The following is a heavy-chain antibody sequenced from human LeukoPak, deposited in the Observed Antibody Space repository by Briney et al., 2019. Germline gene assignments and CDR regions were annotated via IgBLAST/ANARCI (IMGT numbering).Heavy chain of an antibody. Sequence: SETLSLTCTVSGGSISSSNYYWGWIRQPPGKGLEWIGNIYYSGGTYYKPSLKTRVTISVDTSKNQFSLKLTSVTAADTAVYYCARHASVDGNWPRPLDYWGQGSLVTVSS. V-gene: IGHV4-39*01. CDR1: GGSISSSNYY. CDR2: IYYSGGT. J-gene: IGHJ4*02. D-gene: IGHD6-19*01. CDR3: ARHASVDGNWPRPLDY.